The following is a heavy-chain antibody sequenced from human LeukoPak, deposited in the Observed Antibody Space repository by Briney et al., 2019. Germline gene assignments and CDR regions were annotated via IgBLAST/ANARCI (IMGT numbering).Heavy chain of an antibody. CDR3: AKGSMRGVINAYRDN. CDR2: ISYDGSNK. CDR1: GFTFSSYG. D-gene: IGHD3-10*01. Sequence: GGSRRLSCAASGFTFSSYGMHWVRQAPGKGLEWVAVISYDGSNKYYADSVKGRFTISRDNSKNTLFLQMNSLRAEDTAVYYCAKGSMRGVINAYRDNWGQGTLVTVSS. V-gene: IGHV3-30*18. J-gene: IGHJ4*02.